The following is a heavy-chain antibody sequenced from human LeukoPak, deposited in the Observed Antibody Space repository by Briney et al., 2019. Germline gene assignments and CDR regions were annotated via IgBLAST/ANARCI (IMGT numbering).Heavy chain of an antibody. CDR2: ISAYNGNT. V-gene: IGHV1-18*01. Sequence: GASVKVSCKASGYTFTSYGISWVRQAPGQGLKWMGWISAYNGNTNYAQKLKGRVTMTTDTSTSTAYMELRSLRSDDTAVYYCARFPRKYYDFWSGFDYWGQGTLVTVSS. CDR3: ARFPRKYYDFWSGFDY. CDR1: GYTFTSYG. D-gene: IGHD3-3*01. J-gene: IGHJ4*02.